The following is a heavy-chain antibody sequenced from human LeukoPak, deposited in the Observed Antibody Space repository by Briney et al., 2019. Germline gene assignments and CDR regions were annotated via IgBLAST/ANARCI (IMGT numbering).Heavy chain of an antibody. CDR3: ARDGGYGGKRNDAFDI. V-gene: IGHV4-61*02. J-gene: IGHJ3*02. CDR2: IYTSGST. CDR1: GGSISSGSYY. Sequence: PSQTLSLTCTVSGGSISSGSYYWSWIRQPAGKGLEWIGRIYTSGSTNYNPSLKSRVTISVDRSKNQFSLKLSSVTAADTAVYYCARDGGYGGKRNDAFDIWGQGTMVTVSS. D-gene: IGHD4-23*01.